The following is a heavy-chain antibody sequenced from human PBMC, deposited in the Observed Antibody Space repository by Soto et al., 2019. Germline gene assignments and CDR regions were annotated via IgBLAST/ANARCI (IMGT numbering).Heavy chain of an antibody. CDR1: GFIFRYYA. J-gene: IGHJ6*02. D-gene: IGHD3-10*01. CDR3: AKVIGGSESYWGGSHYYYTLDV. Sequence: PGGSLRLSCAASGFIFRYYAMYWVRQSPGKGLEWVSVISGSDGTTVYADSVRGRVTSSRDNSRNMVYLQMISMRAEDTAVYYCAKVIGGSESYWGGSHYYYTLDVWGQGTTVTVSS. V-gene: IGHV3-23*01. CDR2: ISGSDGTT.